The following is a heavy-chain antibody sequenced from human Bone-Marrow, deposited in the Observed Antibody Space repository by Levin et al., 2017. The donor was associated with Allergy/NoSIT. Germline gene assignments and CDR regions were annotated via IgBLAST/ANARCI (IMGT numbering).Heavy chain of an antibody. CDR2: IHPKSGGT. J-gene: IGHJ4*02. Sequence: ASVKVSCKASGYTFTGYYLHWIRQAPGQSLEWMGWIHPKSGGTHFAQKFEGRVSMTRDTLINTAYMELSALTSDDTAVYYCAREAQHGPYNGYFHYWGQGSLVSVSS. CDR1: GYTFTGYY. V-gene: IGHV1-2*02. CDR3: AREAQHGPYNGYFHY. D-gene: IGHD2-8*01.